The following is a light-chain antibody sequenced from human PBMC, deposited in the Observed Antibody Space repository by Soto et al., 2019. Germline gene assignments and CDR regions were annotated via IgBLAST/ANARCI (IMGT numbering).Light chain of an antibody. Sequence: QSVLTQPASVSGSPGQSITASCTGTSRDVGTYNLISWYQQYPGKAPKVMIYEGSKRPSGVSNRFSGSKSGNTASLTISGLQAEDEADYYCCSYAGSDTYVFGNGTKVTVL. CDR1: SRDVGTYNL. CDR2: EGS. J-gene: IGLJ1*01. CDR3: CSYAGSDTYV. V-gene: IGLV2-23*01.